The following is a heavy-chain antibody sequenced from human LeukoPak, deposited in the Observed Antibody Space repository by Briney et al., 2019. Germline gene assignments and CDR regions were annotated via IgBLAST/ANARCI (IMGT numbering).Heavy chain of an antibody. J-gene: IGHJ4*02. V-gene: IGHV5-10-1*01. CDR1: GYSFTTYW. CDR2: IDPSDSYT. Sequence: GGSLRLSCKVSGYSFTTYWISWVRQMPGKGLEWMGRIDPSDSYTDYAPSFQGHVTISADRSLSTAYLQWYSLKASDTAMYYCARQDFWGQGTLVTVSS. CDR3: ARQDF.